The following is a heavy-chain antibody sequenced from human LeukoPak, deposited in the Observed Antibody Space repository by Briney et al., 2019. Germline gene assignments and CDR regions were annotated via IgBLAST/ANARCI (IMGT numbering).Heavy chain of an antibody. J-gene: IGHJ3*02. CDR1: GFTFSSYA. CDR2: ISRTGGNT. Sequence: GGSLRLSCPASGFTFSSYAMTWVRQPPGKGLEWVSSISRTGGNTYYADSVKRLFTISRDNSKNTLYLKMNSLRAEDTAIFYCAKTYTTTYHDAFDIWGQGTMVTVSS. CDR3: AKTYTTTYHDAFDI. D-gene: IGHD1-26*01. V-gene: IGHV3-23*01.